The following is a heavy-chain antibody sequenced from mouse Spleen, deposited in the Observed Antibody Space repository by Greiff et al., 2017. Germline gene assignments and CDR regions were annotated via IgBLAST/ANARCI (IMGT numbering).Heavy chain of an antibody. CDR1: GFSLTSYG. Sequence: VQRVESGPGLVQPSQSLSITCTVSGFSLTSYGVHWVRQSPGKGLEWLGVIWSGGSTDYNAAFISRLSISKDNSKSQVFFKMNSLQADDTAIYYCARYYYGSLYYAMDYWGQGTSVTVSS. D-gene: IGHD1-1*01. CDR2: IWSGGST. V-gene: IGHV2-2*01. CDR3: ARYYYGSLYYAMDY. J-gene: IGHJ4*01.